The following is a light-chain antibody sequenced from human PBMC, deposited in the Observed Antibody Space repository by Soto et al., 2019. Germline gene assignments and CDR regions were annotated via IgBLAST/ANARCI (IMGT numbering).Light chain of an antibody. J-gene: IGKJ1*01. CDR3: LQTYTAPAS. CDR2: AAS. Sequence: DIQMIQSPSSLSASVGDRVTITCRASQNIDNCLSWYQQKPGKAHKLLIYAASSLPSGVASRFSGSESRIDFTLTVGSLQREDLANYYCLQTYTAPASFGQGTRVEFK. V-gene: IGKV1-39*01. CDR1: QNIDNC.